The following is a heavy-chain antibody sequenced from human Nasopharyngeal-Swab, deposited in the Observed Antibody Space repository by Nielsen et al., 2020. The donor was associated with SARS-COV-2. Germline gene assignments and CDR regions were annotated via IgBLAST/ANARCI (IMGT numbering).Heavy chain of an antibody. CDR3: ATELVVAAGGSYYYYGMDV. Sequence: GESLKISCAASGSSFSRYAMNWVRQAPGKGPEWVSGISASGGSTDQADSVKGRFTISRDNSKNTLYLQMNSLRAEDTAVYYCATELVVAAGGSYYYYGMDVWGQGTTVTVSS. J-gene: IGHJ6*02. D-gene: IGHD2-15*01. V-gene: IGHV3-23*01. CDR2: ISASGGST. CDR1: GSSFSRYA.